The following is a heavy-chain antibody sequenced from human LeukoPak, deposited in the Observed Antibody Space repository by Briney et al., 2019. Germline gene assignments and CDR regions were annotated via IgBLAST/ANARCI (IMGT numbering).Heavy chain of an antibody. CDR1: GYTFTSYG. CDR3: ARVGIPYCSSTSCYRGNWFDP. CDR2: ISAYIGNT. D-gene: IGHD2-2*01. J-gene: IGHJ5*02. Sequence: ASVKVSCKASGYTFTSYGISWVRQAPGQGLEWMGWISAYIGNTNYAQKLQGRVTMTTDTSTSTAYMELRSLRSDDTAVYYCARVGIPYCSSTSCYRGNWFDPWGQGTLVTVSS. V-gene: IGHV1-18*01.